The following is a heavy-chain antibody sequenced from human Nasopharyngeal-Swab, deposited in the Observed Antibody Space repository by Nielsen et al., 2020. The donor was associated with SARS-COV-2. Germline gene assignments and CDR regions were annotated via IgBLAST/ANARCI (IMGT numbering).Heavy chain of an antibody. D-gene: IGHD1-7*01. CDR2: ISSTTPYI. Sequence: GGSLRLSCVAPGFTFSGYTMNWVRQAPGKGLEWISSISSTTPYIYYADSVKGRFTISRDNAKNSLYLQMNFLRVEDTAMYYCARDTGGPPNYFDPWGQGTLVTVSS. V-gene: IGHV3-21*01. CDR3: ARDTGGPPNYFDP. J-gene: IGHJ5*02. CDR1: GFTFSGYT.